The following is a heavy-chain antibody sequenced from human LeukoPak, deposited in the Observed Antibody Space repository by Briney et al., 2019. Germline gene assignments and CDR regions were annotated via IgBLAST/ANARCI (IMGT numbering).Heavy chain of an antibody. D-gene: IGHD5-12*01. CDR1: GFSFSTYN. CDR3: ARDPYSGYYGTYYYYYMDV. CDR2: ITSSSSYV. J-gene: IGHJ6*03. V-gene: IGHV3-21*01. Sequence: GGSLRLSCEASGFSFSTYNMNWVRQAPGQRLEWISSITSSSSYVFYADSVRGRFTISRDNAKNSLYLQIDSLRAEDTAVYYCARDPYSGYYGTYYYYYMDVWGKGTTVTISS.